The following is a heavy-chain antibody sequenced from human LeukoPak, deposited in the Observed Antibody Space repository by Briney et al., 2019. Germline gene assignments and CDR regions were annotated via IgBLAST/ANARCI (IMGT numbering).Heavy chain of an antibody. V-gene: IGHV4-4*07. D-gene: IGHD3-10*01. J-gene: IGHJ5*02. CDR1: GGSISSYY. CDR2: IYTSGST. CDR3: ARDGSGSYSYDLPDWFDP. Sequence: SETLSLTCTVSGGSISSYYWSWIRQPAGKGLEWIGRIYTSGSTNYNPSLKSRVTMSVDTSKNQFSLKLSSVTAADTAVYYCARDGSGSYSYDLPDWFDPWSQGTLVTVSA.